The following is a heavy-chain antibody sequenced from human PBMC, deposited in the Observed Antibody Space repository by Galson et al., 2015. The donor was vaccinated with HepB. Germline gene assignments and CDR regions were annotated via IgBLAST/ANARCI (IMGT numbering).Heavy chain of an antibody. Sequence: SVKVSCKASGYTFTSYYMHWVRQAPGQGLEWMGIINPSGGSTSYAQKFQGRVTMTRDTSTSTVYMELSSLRSEDTAVYYCARGGGIVVVPAAANWFDPWGQGTLVTVSS. CDR1: GYTFTSYY. CDR2: INPSGGST. CDR3: ARGGGIVVVPAAANWFDP. J-gene: IGHJ5*02. V-gene: IGHV1-46*01. D-gene: IGHD2-2*01.